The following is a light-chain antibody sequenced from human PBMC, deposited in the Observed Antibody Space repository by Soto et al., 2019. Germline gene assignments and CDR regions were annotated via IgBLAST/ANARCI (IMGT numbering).Light chain of an antibody. CDR3: QQYGTLPIT. Sequence: EIVLTQSPGTLSLSPGERATLSCRASQSVSNTYLAWYQQRPGQAPRLLIYDASSRATGIPDRFSGSGSGTDFTLTISRLEPEDFAVYYCQQYGTLPITFGQGTRLEIK. CDR1: QSVSNTY. J-gene: IGKJ5*01. CDR2: DAS. V-gene: IGKV3-20*01.